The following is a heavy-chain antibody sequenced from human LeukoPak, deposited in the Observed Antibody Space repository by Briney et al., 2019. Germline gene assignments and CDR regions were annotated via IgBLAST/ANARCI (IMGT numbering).Heavy chain of an antibody. Sequence: ASVEVSCKASGYTFTSYYMHWVRQAPGQGLEWMGIINPSGGSTSYAQKFQGRVTMTRDTSTSTVYMELSSLRSEDTAVYYCASQRLDGYCSSTSCYTPFDYWGQGTLVTVSS. CDR2: INPSGGST. CDR1: GYTFTSYY. CDR3: ASQRLDGYCSSTSCYTPFDY. V-gene: IGHV1-46*01. J-gene: IGHJ4*02. D-gene: IGHD2-2*02.